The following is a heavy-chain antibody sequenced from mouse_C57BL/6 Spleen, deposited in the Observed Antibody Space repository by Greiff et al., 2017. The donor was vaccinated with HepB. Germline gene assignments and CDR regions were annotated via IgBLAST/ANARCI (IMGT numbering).Heavy chain of an antibody. CDR2: INSDGGST. Sequence: EVQGVESGGGLVQPGESLKLSCESNEYEFPSHDMSWVRKTPEKRLELVAAINSDGGSTYYPDTMERRFIISRDNTKKTLYLQMSSLRSEETALYYCARGDYDGTWFAYWGQGTLVTVSA. D-gene: IGHD2-4*01. CDR1: EYEFPSHD. V-gene: IGHV5-2*01. J-gene: IGHJ3*01. CDR3: ARGDYDGTWFAY.